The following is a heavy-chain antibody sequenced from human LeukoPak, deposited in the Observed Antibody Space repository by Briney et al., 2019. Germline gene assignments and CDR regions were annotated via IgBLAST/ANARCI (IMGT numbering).Heavy chain of an antibody. V-gene: IGHV3-74*01. J-gene: IGHJ4*02. Sequence: GGSLRLSCAASGFTFSNYWMHWVRQAPGKGLVWVSRINSDGINTSYADSVKGRFTISRDNSKNTLHLQMNSLRAEDTAVYYCAKGDIVVVVAAVFDYWGQGTLVTVSS. CDR3: AKGDIVVVVAAVFDY. CDR2: INSDGINT. CDR1: GFTFSNYW. D-gene: IGHD2-15*01.